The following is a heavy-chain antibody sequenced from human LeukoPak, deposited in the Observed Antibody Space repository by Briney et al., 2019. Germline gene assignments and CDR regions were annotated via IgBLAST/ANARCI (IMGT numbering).Heavy chain of an antibody. CDR2: INHSGST. J-gene: IGHJ4*02. V-gene: IGHV4-34*01. D-gene: IGHD3-16*01. CDR1: GGSFSGYY. Sequence: SETLSLTCAVYGGSFSGYYWSWIRQPPGKGLEWIGEINHSGSTNYNPSLKSRVTISVDTSKNQFSLKLSSVTAADTAVYYCARVSSTSGWPPYIYYLDYWGQGTLVTVSS. CDR3: ARVSSTSGWPPYIYYLDY.